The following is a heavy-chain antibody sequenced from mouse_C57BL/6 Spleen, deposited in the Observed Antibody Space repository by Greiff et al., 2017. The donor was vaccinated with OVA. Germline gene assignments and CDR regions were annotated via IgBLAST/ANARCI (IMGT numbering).Heavy chain of an antibody. Sequence: VQLQQPGAELVKPGASVTLSCKASGYTFTSYWMQWVKQRPGQGLEWIGEIDPSDSYTNYNQKFKGKATLTVDTSSSTAYMQLSSLTSEDSAGYYCARGAGEGMDYWGQGTSVTVSS. CDR3: ARGAGEGMDY. CDR2: IDPSDSYT. D-gene: IGHD3-3*01. J-gene: IGHJ4*01. CDR1: GYTFTSYW. V-gene: IGHV1-50*01.